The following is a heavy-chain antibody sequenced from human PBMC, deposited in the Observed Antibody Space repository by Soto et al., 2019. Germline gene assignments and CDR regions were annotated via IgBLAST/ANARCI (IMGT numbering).Heavy chain of an antibody. Sequence: SVKVSCKASGFTFTSSAVQWVRQARGQRLEWIGWIVVGSGNTNYAQKFQERVTITRDMSTGTAYMELSSLRSEDTAVYYCAAAMVRGVIMTDYWGQGTLVTVSS. CDR2: IVVGSGNT. CDR1: GFTFTSSA. J-gene: IGHJ4*02. D-gene: IGHD3-10*01. CDR3: AAAMVRGVIMTDY. V-gene: IGHV1-58*01.